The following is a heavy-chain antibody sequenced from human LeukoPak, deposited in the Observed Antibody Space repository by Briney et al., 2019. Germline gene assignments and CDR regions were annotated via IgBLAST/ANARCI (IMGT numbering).Heavy chain of an antibody. CDR2: MNPNSGNT. D-gene: IGHD3-3*01. Sequence: ASVKVPCKASGYTFTSYDINWVRQATGQGLEWMGWMNPNSGNTGYAQKFQGRVTMTRNTSISTAYMELSSLRSEDTAVYYCARGGRYDFRSGYYRGGFDYWGQGTLVTVSS. V-gene: IGHV1-8*01. J-gene: IGHJ4*02. CDR1: GYTFTSYD. CDR3: ARGGRYDFRSGYYRGGFDY.